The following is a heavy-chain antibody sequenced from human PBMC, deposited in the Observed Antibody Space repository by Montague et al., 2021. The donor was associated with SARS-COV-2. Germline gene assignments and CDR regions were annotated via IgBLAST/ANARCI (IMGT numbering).Heavy chain of an antibody. D-gene: IGHD3-22*01. CDR1: GGSFTDYY. CDR3: ARGRQHFNMIVVVMTGGEYYFDY. V-gene: IGHV4-34*01. CDR2: INHRGTS. Sequence: SETLSLTCAVSGGSFTDYYWSWIRQPPGKGLEWIGEINHRGTSNYNPSLKSRVSMSVDTSKNQFSLYLGSVTAADTAVYYCARGRQHFNMIVVVMTGGEYYFDYWAQGTLVTVSS. J-gene: IGHJ4*02.